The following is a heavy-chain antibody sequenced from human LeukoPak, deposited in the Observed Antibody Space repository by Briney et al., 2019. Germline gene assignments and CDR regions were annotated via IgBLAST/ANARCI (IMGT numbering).Heavy chain of an antibody. J-gene: IGHJ4*02. Sequence: PGGSLRLSCAASGFTFSSYAMHWVRQAPGKGLEWVAVISYDGSNKYYADSVKGRFTISRDNSKNTLYLQMNSLRAEDTAVYYCAKDLPHYCSGGSCPGNYFDYWGQGTLVTVSS. CDR2: ISYDGSNK. CDR3: AKDLPHYCSGGSCPGNYFDY. D-gene: IGHD2-15*01. V-gene: IGHV3-30*04. CDR1: GFTFSSYA.